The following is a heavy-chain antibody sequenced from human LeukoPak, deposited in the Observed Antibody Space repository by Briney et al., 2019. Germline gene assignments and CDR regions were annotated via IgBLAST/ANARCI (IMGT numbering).Heavy chain of an antibody. Sequence: SETLSLTCAVYGGSFSGYYWSWIRQPPGKGLEWIGEINHSGSTNYNPSLKSRVTISVDTSKNQFSLKLSSVTAADTAVYYCARGPLDIVVVVAAKNDAFDIWGQGTMVTVSS. CDR1: GGSFSGYY. CDR3: ARGPLDIVVVVAAKNDAFDI. D-gene: IGHD2-15*01. CDR2: INHSGST. J-gene: IGHJ3*02. V-gene: IGHV4-34*01.